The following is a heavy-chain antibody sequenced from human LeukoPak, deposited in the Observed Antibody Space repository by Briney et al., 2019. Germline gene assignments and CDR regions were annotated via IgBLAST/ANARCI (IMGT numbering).Heavy chain of an antibody. CDR1: GFPFSTYG. Sequence: GGSLRLSCAASGFPFSTYGLHWVRQAPGKGMEWVVVTHADAIHGNSKYYADSVKGRFTISRDDSKNTFYLQMDSLRAEDTAVYFCVTGGGYYYDHWGQGTLVIVSS. V-gene: IGHV3-30*02. J-gene: IGHJ4*02. CDR2: THADAIHGNSK. CDR3: VTGGGYYYDH. D-gene: IGHD3-22*01.